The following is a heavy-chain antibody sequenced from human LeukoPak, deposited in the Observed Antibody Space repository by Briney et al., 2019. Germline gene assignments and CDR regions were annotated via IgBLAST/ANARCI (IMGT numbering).Heavy chain of an antibody. Sequence: ASVKVPCKASGYTFTSYGISWVRQAPGQGLEWMGWISAYNGNTNYAQKLQGRVTMTTDTSTSTAYMELRSLRSDDTAVYYCAREPLRWYYYDSSGYYLDYWGQGTLVTVSS. D-gene: IGHD3-22*01. J-gene: IGHJ4*02. CDR2: ISAYNGNT. CDR3: AREPLRWYYYDSSGYYLDY. V-gene: IGHV1-18*01. CDR1: GYTFTSYG.